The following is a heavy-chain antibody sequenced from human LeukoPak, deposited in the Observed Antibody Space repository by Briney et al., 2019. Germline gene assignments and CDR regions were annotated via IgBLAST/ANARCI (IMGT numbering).Heavy chain of an antibody. V-gene: IGHV4-34*01. Sequence: SETLSLTCAVYGGSFSGYYWSWIRQPQGKGLEWIGEINHSGSTNYNPSLKSRVTISVDTSKNHFSLKLSSVTAADTAVYYCARGETYYYGSGSYLDWGQGTLVTVSS. CDR3: ARGETYYYGSGSYLD. CDR1: GGSFSGYY. J-gene: IGHJ4*02. CDR2: INHSGST. D-gene: IGHD3-10*01.